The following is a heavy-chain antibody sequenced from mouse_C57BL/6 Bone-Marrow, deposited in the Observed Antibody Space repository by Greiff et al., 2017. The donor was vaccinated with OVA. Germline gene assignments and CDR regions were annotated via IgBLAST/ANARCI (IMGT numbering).Heavy chain of an antibody. CDR2: INYDGSST. CDR3: ARGYYGNMNYFDY. V-gene: IGHV5-16*01. CDR1: GFTFSDYY. J-gene: IGHJ2*01. Sequence: EVKLVESEGGLVQPGSSMKLSCTASGFTFSDYYMAWVRQVPEKGLEWVANINYDGSSTYYLDSLKSRFIISRDNAKNILYLQMSSLKSEDTATYYCARGYYGNMNYFDYWGQGTTLTVSS. D-gene: IGHD2-1*01.